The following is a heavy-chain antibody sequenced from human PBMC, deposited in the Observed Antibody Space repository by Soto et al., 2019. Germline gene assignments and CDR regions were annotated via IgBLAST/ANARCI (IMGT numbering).Heavy chain of an antibody. D-gene: IGHD3-10*01. J-gene: IGHJ4*02. CDR3: ARHYGSGTYLCDS. CDR1: GGSLSGNY. V-gene: IGHV4-59*08. CDR2: VYDSGVT. Sequence: SETLSLTCTVSGGSLSGNYWSWVGQSPKRGLEWIAYVYDSGVTNYNPSLTSRATISADTSKNQFSLRLASVTVADTAVYYCARHYGSGTYLCDSWGQGTLVTVSS.